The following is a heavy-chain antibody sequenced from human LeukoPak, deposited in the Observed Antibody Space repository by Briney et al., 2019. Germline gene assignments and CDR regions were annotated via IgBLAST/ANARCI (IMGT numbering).Heavy chain of an antibody. Sequence: QTGGSLRLSCAASGFTFSNAWMSWVRQAPGKGLEWVGRINSDGSSTSYADSVKGRFTISRDNAKNTLYLQMNSLRAEDTAVYYCARGSSSLEVPGDAFDIWGQGTMVTVSS. CDR3: ARGSSSLEVPGDAFDI. J-gene: IGHJ3*02. CDR1: GFTFSNAW. CDR2: INSDGSST. D-gene: IGHD2-2*01. V-gene: IGHV3-74*01.